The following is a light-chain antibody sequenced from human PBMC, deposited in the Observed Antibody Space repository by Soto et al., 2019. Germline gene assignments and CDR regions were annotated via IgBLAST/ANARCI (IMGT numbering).Light chain of an antibody. J-gene: IGKJ5*01. Sequence: EIVLTQSPGTLSLSPGERATLSCRASRSVSSNYLAWYQQKPGQAPRLLIYGTSSRATGVPGRFSGSGSGTDFTLTVSRLEPEDCAVYYCQQYDASPVTFGQGTRLEFK. CDR1: RSVSSNY. CDR3: QQYDASPVT. CDR2: GTS. V-gene: IGKV3-20*01.